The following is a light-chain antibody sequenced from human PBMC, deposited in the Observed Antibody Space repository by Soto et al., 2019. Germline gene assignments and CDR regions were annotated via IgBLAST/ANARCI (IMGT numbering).Light chain of an antibody. Sequence: DIVLTQSPATLSVSLGERVSLSCRASQIISSNLAWYQQKPGQIPWLLIYGASARAAGIPARFSGSGSGTEFTLTISSLQSEDFAVYYCQQYNNWPQFTFGPGTKVDV. CDR2: GAS. CDR1: QIISSN. CDR3: QQYNNWPQFT. V-gene: IGKV3-15*01. J-gene: IGKJ3*01.